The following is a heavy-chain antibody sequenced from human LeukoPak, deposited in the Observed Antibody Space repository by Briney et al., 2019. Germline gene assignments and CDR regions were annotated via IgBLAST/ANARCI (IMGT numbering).Heavy chain of an antibody. D-gene: IGHD4-17*01. J-gene: IGHJ4*02. CDR1: GFTFDDYA. CDR3: AKDSYGDYSYYFDY. V-gene: IGHV3-9*01. CDR2: ISWNSGSI. Sequence: PGGSLRLSCAASGFTFDDYAMHWVRQAPGKGLEWVSGISWNSGSIGYADSVKGRFTISRDNANNSLYLQMNSLRAEDTALYYCAKDSYGDYSYYFDYWGQGTLVTVSS.